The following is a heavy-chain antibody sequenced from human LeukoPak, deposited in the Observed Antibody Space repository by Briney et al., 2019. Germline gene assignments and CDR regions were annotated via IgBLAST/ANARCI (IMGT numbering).Heavy chain of an antibody. J-gene: IGHJ4*02. D-gene: IGHD6-19*01. V-gene: IGHV3-23*01. CDR3: TSSGWYSEYYFDY. CDR1: GFPFSSYA. CDR2: ISGSGGST. Sequence: GGSLRLSCAASGFPFSSYAMSWVRQAPGKGLEWVSAISGSGGSTYYADSVKGRFTISRDNSKNTLYLQMNSLRAEDTAVYYCTSSGWYSEYYFDYWGQGTLVTVSS.